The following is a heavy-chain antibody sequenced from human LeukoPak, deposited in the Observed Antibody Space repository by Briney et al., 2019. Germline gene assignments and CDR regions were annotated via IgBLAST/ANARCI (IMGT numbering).Heavy chain of an antibody. D-gene: IGHD6-6*01. CDR3: ARDRSSWTLFDY. Sequence: GGSLRLSCAASGFTFSSYSMNWVRQAPGKGLEWVSSISSSSSYIYYADSVRGRFTISRDNAKNSLYLQMNSLRAEDTAVYYCARDRSSWTLFDYWGQGTLVSVSS. CDR2: ISSSSSYI. V-gene: IGHV3-21*01. J-gene: IGHJ4*02. CDR1: GFTFSSYS.